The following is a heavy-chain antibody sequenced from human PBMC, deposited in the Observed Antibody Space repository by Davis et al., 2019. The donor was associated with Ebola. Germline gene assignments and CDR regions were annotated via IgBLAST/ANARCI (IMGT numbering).Heavy chain of an antibody. CDR2: IRSKANSYAT. CDR1: GFTFSDYY. D-gene: IGHD4-23*01. J-gene: IGHJ4*02. V-gene: IGHV3-73*01. CDR3: TGGNSPDY. Sequence: GGSLRLSCAASGFTFSDYYMSWIRQAPGKGLEWVGRIRSKANSYATAYAASVKGRFTISRDDSKNTAYLQMNSLKTEDTAVYYCTGGNSPDYWGQGTLVTVSS.